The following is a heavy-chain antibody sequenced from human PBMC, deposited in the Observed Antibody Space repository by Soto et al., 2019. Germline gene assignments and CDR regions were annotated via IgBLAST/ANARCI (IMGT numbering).Heavy chain of an antibody. D-gene: IGHD1-26*01. V-gene: IGHV3-30-3*01. CDR2: ISYDGSNK. Sequence: TGGSLRLSCAASGFTFSSYAMHWVRQAPGKGLEWVAVISYDGSNKYYADSVKGRFTISRDNSKNTLYLQMNSLRAEDTAVYYCARDYSPRLGWFDPWGQGTLVTVSS. CDR1: GFTFSSYA. J-gene: IGHJ5*02. CDR3: ARDYSPRLGWFDP.